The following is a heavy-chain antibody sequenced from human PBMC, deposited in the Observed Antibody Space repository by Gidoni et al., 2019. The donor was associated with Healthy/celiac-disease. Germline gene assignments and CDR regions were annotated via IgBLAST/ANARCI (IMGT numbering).Heavy chain of an antibody. CDR3: TQERGRELLPEYFQH. CDR1: GLCFRRPG. V-gene: IGHV3-15*01. D-gene: IGHD1-26*01. J-gene: IGHJ1*01. Sequence: EVQLVESGGGLVKLGGSLRLRGAARGLCFRRPGMSWVRRAPGKGLEWVGRIKSKTDGGTTDYAAPVKGRFTISRDDSKNTLYLQMNSLKTEDTAVYYCTQERGRELLPEYFQHWGQGTLVTVSS. CDR2: IKSKTDGGTT.